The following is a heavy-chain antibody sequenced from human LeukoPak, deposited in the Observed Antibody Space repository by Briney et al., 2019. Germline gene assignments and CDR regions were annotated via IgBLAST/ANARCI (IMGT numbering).Heavy chain of an antibody. J-gene: IGHJ5*02. Sequence: ASVKVSCTASGYTFTGYYMHWVRQAPGQGLEWMGWINPNSGGTNYAQKFQGRVTMTRDTSISTAYMELSRLRSDDTAVYYCAREVVVVAATDLDAVVGWFDPWGQGTLVTVSS. V-gene: IGHV1-2*02. CDR3: AREVVVVAATDLDAVVGWFDP. CDR1: GYTFTGYY. D-gene: IGHD2-15*01. CDR2: INPNSGGT.